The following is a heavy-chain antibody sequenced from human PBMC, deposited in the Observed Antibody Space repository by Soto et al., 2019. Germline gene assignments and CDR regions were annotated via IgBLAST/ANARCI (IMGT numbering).Heavy chain of an antibody. CDR1: GLTFTDYW. D-gene: IGHD3-3*01. J-gene: IGHJ4*02. Sequence: PGGSLRLSCVTYGLTFTDYWMSWVRQAPGKGLEWVANIKQDESEKNYLDSVKGRFTISRDNSKNTLYLQMNSLRAEDTAVYYCAKVRSTTIFDVVSLFDYWGQGTLVTVSS. V-gene: IGHV3-7*03. CDR2: IKQDESEK. CDR3: AKVRSTTIFDVVSLFDY.